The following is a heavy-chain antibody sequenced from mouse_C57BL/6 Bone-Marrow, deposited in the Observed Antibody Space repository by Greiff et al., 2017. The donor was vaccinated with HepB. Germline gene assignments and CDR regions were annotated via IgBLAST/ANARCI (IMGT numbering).Heavy chain of an antibody. CDR3: ARGVYDYDGYFDY. CDR1: GYTFTSYW. Sequence: QVQLKQPGAELVKPGASVKLSCKASGYTFTSYWMQWVKQRPGQGLEWIGEIYPSDSYTNYNQKFKGKATLTVDTSSSTAYMQLSSLTSEDSAVYYCARGVYDYDGYFDYWGQGTTLTVSS. D-gene: IGHD2-4*01. V-gene: IGHV1-50*01. J-gene: IGHJ2*01. CDR2: IYPSDSYT.